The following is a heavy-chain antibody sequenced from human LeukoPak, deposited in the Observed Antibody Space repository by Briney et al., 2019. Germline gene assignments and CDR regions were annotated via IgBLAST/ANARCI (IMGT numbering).Heavy chain of an antibody. CDR3: PRLDYGDYEAFHI. CDR1: GVSISSVDHN. CDR2: ISYTGSP. Sequence: KTSETLSLTCTVSGVSISSVDHNWSWLRQHPWKGLEWIGYISYTGSPDYNPSLSSRLTLSLDTSQNQFPLRMSSVTAADTAVYYCPRLDYGDYEAFHIWGQGTMVTVSS. J-gene: IGHJ3*02. V-gene: IGHV4-31*03. D-gene: IGHD4-17*01.